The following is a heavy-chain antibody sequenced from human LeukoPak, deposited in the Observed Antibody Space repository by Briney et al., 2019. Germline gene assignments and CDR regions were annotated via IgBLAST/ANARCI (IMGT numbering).Heavy chain of an antibody. CDR3: AREPHYDSSGYYRNWFDP. J-gene: IGHJ5*02. D-gene: IGHD3-22*01. V-gene: IGHV4-34*01. CDR1: GGPFSGYY. Sequence: PSETLSLTCAVYGGPFSGYYWSWIRQPPGKGLEWIGEINHSGSTNYNPSLKSRVTISVDTSKNQFSLKLSSVTAADTAVYYCAREPHYDSSGYYRNWFDPWGQGTLVTVSS. CDR2: INHSGST.